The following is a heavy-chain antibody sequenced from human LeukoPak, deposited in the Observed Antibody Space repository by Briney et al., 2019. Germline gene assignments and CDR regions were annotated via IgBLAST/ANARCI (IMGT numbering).Heavy chain of an antibody. CDR1: GFTFSSYW. CDR3: AREDPRTGYWFFDL. CDR2: MNWDGSRT. Sequence: GGSLRLSCVASGFTFSSYWVHWVRQAPGKRLLWVSRMNWDGSRTTYADSAKGRFAISRDNAKNTLYLQMNSLTSDDTAVYYYAREDPRTGYWFFDLWGRGTLVTVSS. V-gene: IGHV3-74*01. J-gene: IGHJ2*01.